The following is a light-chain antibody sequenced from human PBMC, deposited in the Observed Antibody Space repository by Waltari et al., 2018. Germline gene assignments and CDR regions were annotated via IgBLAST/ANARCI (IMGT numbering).Light chain of an antibody. J-gene: IGKJ2*02. CDR3: QQDYNLPRT. Sequence: EIVMTQSPATLSLSPGDRATLSCRASQSVSSSYLSWYQQKPGQAPRLLIYGASTRATGIPARFSGSGSGTDFTLTISSLQPEDFAVYYCQQDYNLPRTFGQGTKLEIK. V-gene: IGKV3D-7*01. CDR2: GAS. CDR1: QSVSSSY.